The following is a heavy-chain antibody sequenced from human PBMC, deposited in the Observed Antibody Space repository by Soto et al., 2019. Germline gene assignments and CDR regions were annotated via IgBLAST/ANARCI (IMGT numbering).Heavy chain of an antibody. V-gene: IGHV1-69*13. J-gene: IGHJ6*02. Sequence: SVTVSCQATGCTFSSYAISWVRQAPGQGLEWMGGIIPIFGTANYAQKFQGRVTITADESTSTAYMELSSLRSEDTAVYYCARDPITIFGVGQGNYYGMDVWGPGTTVTVFS. CDR3: ARDPITIFGVGQGNYYGMDV. CDR2: IIPIFGTA. D-gene: IGHD3-3*01. CDR1: GCTFSSYA.